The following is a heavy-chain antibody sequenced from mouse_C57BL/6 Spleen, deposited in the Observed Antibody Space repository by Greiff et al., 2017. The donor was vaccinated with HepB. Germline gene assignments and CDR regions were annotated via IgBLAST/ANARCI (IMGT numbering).Heavy chain of an antibody. J-gene: IGHJ4*01. CDR2: INPSTGGT. D-gene: IGHD2-2*01. Sequence: VQLQQSGPELVKPGASVKISCKASGYSFTGYYMNWVKQSPEKSLEWIGEINPSTGGTTYNQKFKAKATLTVDKSSSTAYMQLKSLTSEDSAVYYCARWGGYGDYYAMDYWGQGTSVTVSS. CDR1: GYSFTGYY. V-gene: IGHV1-42*01. CDR3: ARWGGYGDYYAMDY.